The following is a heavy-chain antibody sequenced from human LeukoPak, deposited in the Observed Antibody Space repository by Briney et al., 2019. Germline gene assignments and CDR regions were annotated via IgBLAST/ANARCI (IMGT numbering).Heavy chain of an antibody. CDR3: AKVRVEGGYSSSWYLDY. Sequence: GGSLRLSCAASGFTFRKYAMTWVRQAPGKGLDWVAGITGGGDTFYADSMKGRFTTSRDNSKNTLYLQMNSLRAEDTAVYYCAKVRVEGGYSSSWYLDYWGQGTLVTVSS. J-gene: IGHJ4*02. D-gene: IGHD6-13*01. V-gene: IGHV3-23*01. CDR2: ITGGGDT. CDR1: GFTFRKYA.